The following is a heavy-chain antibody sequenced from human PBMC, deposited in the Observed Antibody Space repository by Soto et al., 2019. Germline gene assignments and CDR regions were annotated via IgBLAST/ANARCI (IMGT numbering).Heavy chain of an antibody. J-gene: IGHJ4*02. Sequence: ASVKVSCKASGNTFTSYDINWVRQATGHGLEWMGWINPNSGNIGYAQKFQGRVTMTRDTAIRTAYMEVSRLRSDDAAVYYCARGRASGSYYLLDYWGQGTLVTVSS. CDR2: INPNSGNI. CDR1: GNTFTSYD. CDR3: ARGRASGSYYLLDY. D-gene: IGHD3-10*01. V-gene: IGHV1-8*01.